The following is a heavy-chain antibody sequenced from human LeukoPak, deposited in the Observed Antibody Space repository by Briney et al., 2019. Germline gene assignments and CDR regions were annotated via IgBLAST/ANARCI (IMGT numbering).Heavy chain of an antibody. J-gene: IGHJ4*02. CDR1: GGSISSYY. CDR2: IYYSGST. CDR3: ARRRYDSGGYYWGDYFDY. V-gene: IGHV4-59*04. Sequence: SETLSLTCTVSGGSISSYYWSWIRQPPGKGLEWIAYIYYSGSTYYNPSLKSRVTISVDTSKNQFSLKLSSVTAADTAVYYCARRRYDSGGYYWGDYFDYWGQGTLVTVSS. D-gene: IGHD3-22*01.